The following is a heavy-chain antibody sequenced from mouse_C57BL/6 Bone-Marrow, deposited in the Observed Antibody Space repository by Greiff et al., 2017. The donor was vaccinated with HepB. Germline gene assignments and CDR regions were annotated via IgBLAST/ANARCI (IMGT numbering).Heavy chain of an antibody. D-gene: IGHD1-1*01. CDR3: VRPHRGANYYCSSYWYFDV. Sequence: EVQGVESGGGLVQPKGSVKLSCAASGFSFNTYAMNWVRQAPGKGLEWVARIRSKSNNYATYYDDSVKDRFTISRDDSESMLYMQMNNLKTEDTAMSYCVRPHRGANYYCSSYWYFDVWGTGTTVTVSS. CDR1: GFSFNTYA. CDR2: IRSKSNNYAT. V-gene: IGHV10-1*01. J-gene: IGHJ1*03.